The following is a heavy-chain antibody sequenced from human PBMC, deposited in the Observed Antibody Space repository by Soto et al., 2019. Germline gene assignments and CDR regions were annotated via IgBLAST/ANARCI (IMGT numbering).Heavy chain of an antibody. CDR2: IYYSGTT. V-gene: IGHV4-59*01. D-gene: IGHD5-12*01. CDR3: AIARDGYKFALDY. Sequence: QVQLQESGPGLVKPSETLSLTCSVSGGSISTYYWSWIRQPPGKELEWIGYIYYSGTTNYNPSLKSRVTISIDTSTNQYSLNLGSVNAADTAVYYCAIARDGYKFALDYWGQGTLVTVSS. CDR1: GGSISTYY. J-gene: IGHJ4*02.